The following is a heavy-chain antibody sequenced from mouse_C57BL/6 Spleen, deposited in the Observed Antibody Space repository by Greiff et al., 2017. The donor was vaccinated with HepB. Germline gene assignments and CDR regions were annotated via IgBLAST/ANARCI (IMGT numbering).Heavy chain of an antibody. CDR2: IHPNSGST. V-gene: IGHV1-64*01. Sequence: QVQLKQSGAELVKPGASVKLSCKASGYTFTSYWMHWVKQRPGQGLEWIGMIHPNSGSTNYNEKFKSKATLTVDKSSSTAYMQLSSLTSEDSAVYYCARYYSRAMDYWGQGTSVTVSS. J-gene: IGHJ4*01. CDR3: ARYYSRAMDY. D-gene: IGHD2-5*01. CDR1: GYTFTSYW.